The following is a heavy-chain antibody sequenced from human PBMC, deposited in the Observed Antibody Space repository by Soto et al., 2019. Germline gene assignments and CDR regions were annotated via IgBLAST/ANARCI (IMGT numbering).Heavy chain of an antibody. J-gene: IGHJ3*01. D-gene: IGHD2-21*01. CDR3: AKAVTSDCWSLDALDH. CDR1: GFTFSSYA. Sequence: VGSLRLSCAASGFTFSSYAMSWVRQAPGKGLEWVSANSGSGGSTYYADSVKGRFTISRDNSKNTLYLQMNSLRAEDTDVYYYAKAVTSDCWSLDALDHRGEGTLITDPS. CDR2: NSGSGGST. V-gene: IGHV3-23*01.